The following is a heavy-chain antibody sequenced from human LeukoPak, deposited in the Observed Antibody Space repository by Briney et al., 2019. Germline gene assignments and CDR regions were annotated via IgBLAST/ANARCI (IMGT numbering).Heavy chain of an antibody. CDR3: ARGSTEEDFFDY. Sequence: PGGSLRLSCAASGFTFSSYWMNWVRQAPGKGLVWVSHINSDGSSTTYADSVKGRFTISRDNAKNAQYLQMNSLRAEDTAVYYCARGSTEEDFFDYWGQGTPVTVSS. D-gene: IGHD2-8*02. CDR1: GFTFSSYW. CDR2: INSDGSST. V-gene: IGHV3-74*01. J-gene: IGHJ4*02.